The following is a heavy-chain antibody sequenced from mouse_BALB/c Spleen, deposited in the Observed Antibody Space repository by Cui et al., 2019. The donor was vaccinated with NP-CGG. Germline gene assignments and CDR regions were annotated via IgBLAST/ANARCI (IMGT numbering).Heavy chain of an antibody. D-gene: IGHD1-1*01. CDR1: GYTFTSYW. CDR2: IDPNSGGT. J-gene: IGHJ2*01. Sequence: QVNLPHHGAQLVNPAASLQQSCKASGYTFTSYWMHWVKQRPGRGLEWIGRIDPNSGGTKYNEKFKSKATLTVDKPSSTAYMQLSSLTSEDSAVYYCARYDYYGSSYFDYWGQGTTLTVSS. V-gene: IGHV1-72*01. CDR3: ARYDYYGSSYFDY.